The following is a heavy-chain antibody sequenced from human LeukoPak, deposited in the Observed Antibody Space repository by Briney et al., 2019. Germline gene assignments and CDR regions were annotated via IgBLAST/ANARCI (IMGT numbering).Heavy chain of an antibody. CDR3: ARDLYCSSTSCNGWFDP. J-gene: IGHJ5*02. V-gene: IGHV1-18*01. CDR2: ISAYNGST. CDR1: GYTFTSYG. Sequence: ASVKVSCKASGYTFTSYGISWVRQAPGQGLEWMGWISAYNGSTNYAQKLQGRVTMTTDTSTSTAYMELRSLRSDDTAVYYCARDLYCSSTSCNGWFDPWGQGTLVTVSS. D-gene: IGHD2-2*01.